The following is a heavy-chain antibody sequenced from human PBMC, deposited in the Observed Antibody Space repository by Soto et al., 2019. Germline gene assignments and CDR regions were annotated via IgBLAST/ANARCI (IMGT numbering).Heavy chain of an antibody. V-gene: IGHV1-3*01. CDR3: AKSATVPAAIAY. CDR2: INAGDGNT. D-gene: IGHD2-2*02. J-gene: IGHJ4*02. CDR1: GYTFTSYA. Sequence: XVKVSGKASGYTFTSYAMHWVRQAPGQRLEWMGWINAGDGNTKYSQKFQGRVTITRDTSASTAYMELSSMRSEDTAVYYCAKSATVPAAIAYWGQGTLVTVSS.